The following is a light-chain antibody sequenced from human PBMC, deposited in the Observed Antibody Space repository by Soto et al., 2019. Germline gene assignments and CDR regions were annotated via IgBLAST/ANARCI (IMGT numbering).Light chain of an antibody. CDR3: QQYKNWPPIT. Sequence: EIVMTQSPATLSVSPGERATLSCRASQSVSSNLAWYQQKPGQAPRLLIYGASTRAAGIPARFSGSGSGTEFTLTISSLQSEDSAVYFCQQYKNWPPITFGQGTQLEIK. CDR2: GAS. CDR1: QSVSSN. V-gene: IGKV3-15*01. J-gene: IGKJ5*01.